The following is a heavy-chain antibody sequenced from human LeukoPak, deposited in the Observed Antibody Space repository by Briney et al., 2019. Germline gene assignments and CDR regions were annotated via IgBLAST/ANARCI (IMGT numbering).Heavy chain of an antibody. CDR1: GFTFSRYG. CDR3: AKDNAYYYADY. D-gene: IGHD3-10*01. J-gene: IGHJ4*02. CDR2: IGYDGRNK. Sequence: GGSLSLFRAASGFTFSRYGIHWVRQAAGKGLEWVTFIGYDGRNKYYADSVKGGFTISRDNSKNTLYLQMNSLRAEDTAVYYCAKDNAYYYADYWGQGTLVTVSS. V-gene: IGHV3-30*02.